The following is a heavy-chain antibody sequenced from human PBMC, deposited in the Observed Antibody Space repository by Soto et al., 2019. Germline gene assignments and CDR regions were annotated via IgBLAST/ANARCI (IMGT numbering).Heavy chain of an antibody. CDR2: ISYDGSQK. D-gene: IGHD1-26*01. CDR3: AKDSVEFTTSPTFDH. CDR1: GFTFSDYG. J-gene: IGHJ4*02. Sequence: QVQLVESGGGVVQPGRSLRLSCEASGFTFSDYGIHWVRQAPGKGLDWVAVISYDGSQKYYADSVKGRFTISRDNSKNSLYLQMNSLRDEDTAVYYCAKDSVEFTTSPTFDHWGQGALVTVSS. V-gene: IGHV3-30*18.